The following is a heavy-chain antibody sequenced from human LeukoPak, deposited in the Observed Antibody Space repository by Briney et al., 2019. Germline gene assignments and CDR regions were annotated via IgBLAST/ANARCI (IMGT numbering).Heavy chain of an antibody. Sequence: ASVKVSCKASGYTFTGYYMHWVRQAPGQGLEWMGWINPNSGGTNYAQKFQGRVTMTRDTSISTANMELSRLRSDDTAVYYCARDAPSYDYVWGSYPYWGQGTLVTVSS. CDR3: ARDAPSYDYVWGSYPY. CDR1: GYTFTGYY. J-gene: IGHJ4*02. V-gene: IGHV1-2*02. CDR2: INPNSGGT. D-gene: IGHD3-16*02.